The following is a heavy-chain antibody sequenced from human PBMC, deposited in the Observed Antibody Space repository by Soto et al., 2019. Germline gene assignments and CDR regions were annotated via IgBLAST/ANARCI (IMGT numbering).Heavy chain of an antibody. V-gene: IGHV1-69*06. Sequence: SVKVSCKASGYTFTSYGISWVRQAPGQGLEWMGGIIPIFGTANYAQKFRGRVTITADKSTSTAYMELSSLRSEDTAVYYCARDRIVVVPAATTYDYYYGMDVWGQGTTVTVSS. D-gene: IGHD2-2*01. CDR2: IIPIFGTA. CDR3: ARDRIVVVPAATTYDYYYGMDV. J-gene: IGHJ6*02. CDR1: GYTFTSYG.